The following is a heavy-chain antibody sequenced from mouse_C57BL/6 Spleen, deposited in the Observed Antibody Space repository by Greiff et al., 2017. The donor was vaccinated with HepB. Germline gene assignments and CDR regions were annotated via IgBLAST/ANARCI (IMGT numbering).Heavy chain of an antibody. CDR2: IYPGDGDT. CDR1: GYAFSSYW. Sequence: VQGVESGAELVKPGASVKISCKASGYAFSSYWMNWVKQRPGKGLEWIGQIYPGDGDTNYNGKFKGKATLTADKSSSTAYMQLSSLTSEDSAVYFCAGDYGPGDGFAYWGQGTLVTVSA. J-gene: IGHJ3*01. CDR3: AGDYGPGDGFAY. V-gene: IGHV1-80*01. D-gene: IGHD2-4*01.